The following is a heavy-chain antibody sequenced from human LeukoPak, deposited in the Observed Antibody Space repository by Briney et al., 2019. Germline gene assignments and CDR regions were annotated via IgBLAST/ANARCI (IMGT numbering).Heavy chain of an antibody. CDR1: GGSISSSSYY. J-gene: IGHJ5*02. V-gene: IGHV4-61*05. CDR3: ARGQGLWFGELPQGWFDP. D-gene: IGHD3-10*01. Sequence: SETLSLTCTVSGGSISSSSYYWGWIRQPPGKGLEWIGRIYTSGSTNYNPSLKSRVTMSVDTSKNQFSLKLSSVTAADTAVYYCARGQGLWFGELPQGWFDPWGQGTLVTVSS. CDR2: IYTSGST.